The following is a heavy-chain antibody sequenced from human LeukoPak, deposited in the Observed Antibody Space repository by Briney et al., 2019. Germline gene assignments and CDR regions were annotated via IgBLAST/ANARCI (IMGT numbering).Heavy chain of an antibody. Sequence: PGGSLRLSCSAYAFTFSSYSMNWVRQAPGKGLEWVSYISSSSSTIYYADSVKGRFTISRDNAKNSLYLQMNSLRAEDTAVYYCAKVADYYYMDVWGKGTTVTVSS. D-gene: IGHD2-15*01. J-gene: IGHJ6*03. CDR2: ISSSSSTI. CDR1: AFTFSSYS. CDR3: AKVADYYYMDV. V-gene: IGHV3-48*01.